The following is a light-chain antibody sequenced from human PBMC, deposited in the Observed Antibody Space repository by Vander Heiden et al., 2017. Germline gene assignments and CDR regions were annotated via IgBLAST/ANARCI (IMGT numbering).Light chain of an antibody. CDR1: QSISSW. CDR3: QQYTSYPYT. Sequence: DIQLTQFPSTLSASVGDRVTITCRASQSISSWLAWYQQKPGKAPKLLIYKASSLESGVPSRFSGSGSGTEFTLTISSLQPDDFATYYCQQYTSYPYTFGQGTKLEIK. J-gene: IGKJ2*01. V-gene: IGKV1-5*03. CDR2: KAS.